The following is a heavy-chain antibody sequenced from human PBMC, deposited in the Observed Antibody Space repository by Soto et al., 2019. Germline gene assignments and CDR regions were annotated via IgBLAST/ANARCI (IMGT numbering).Heavy chain of an antibody. D-gene: IGHD6-19*01. CDR3: TSLSDSVAWFDP. J-gene: IGHJ5*02. CDR1: GGSFSGYY. V-gene: IGHV4-34*01. CDR2: INHSGST. Sequence: SETLSLTCAVYGGSFSGYYWSWIRQPPGKGLEWIGEINHSGSTNYNPSLKSRVTISVDTSKNQFSLKLSSVTAADTTVYYCTSLSDSVAWFDPWGQGTLVTGSS.